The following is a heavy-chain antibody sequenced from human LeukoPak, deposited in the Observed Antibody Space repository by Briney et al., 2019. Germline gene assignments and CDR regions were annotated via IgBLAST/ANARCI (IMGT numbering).Heavy chain of an antibody. V-gene: IGHV3-74*01. J-gene: IGHJ4*02. Sequence: GGSLRLSCAASGFTFNNYWMHWVRQAPGKGLAWVSRIYTDGSSTTYADSVKGRFTISRDNAKNTLYLQMNSLRAEDTAVYYCVRHNYGYELDYWGQGTLVTVSS. CDR2: IYTDGSST. D-gene: IGHD5-18*01. CDR1: GFTFNNYW. CDR3: VRHNYGYELDY.